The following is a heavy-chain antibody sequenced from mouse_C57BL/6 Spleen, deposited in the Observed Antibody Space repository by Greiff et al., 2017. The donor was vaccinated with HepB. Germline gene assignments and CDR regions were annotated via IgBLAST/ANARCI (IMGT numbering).Heavy chain of an antibody. CDR1: GYSITSGYY. D-gene: IGHD1-1*01. CDR2: ISYDGSN. V-gene: IGHV3-6*01. J-gene: IGHJ1*03. Sequence: EVQLQESGPGLVKPSQSLSLTCSVTGYSITSGYYWNWIRQFPGNKLEWMGYISYDGSNNYNPSLKNRISITRDTSKNQFFLKLNSVTTEDTATYYCARDLGYYYGSSWYFDVWGTGTTVTVSS. CDR3: ARDLGYYYGSSWYFDV.